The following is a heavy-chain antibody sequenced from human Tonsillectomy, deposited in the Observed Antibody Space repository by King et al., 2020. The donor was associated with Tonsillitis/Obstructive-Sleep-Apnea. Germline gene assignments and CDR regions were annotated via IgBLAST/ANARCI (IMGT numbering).Heavy chain of an antibody. D-gene: IGHD5-18*01. CDR3: TSFVDTGYAAFDI. Sequence: VQLVESGGGLVQPGGSLRLSCAASGFTFSSYWMHWVRQAPGKGLVWVSRINSDGSSTSYADSVKGRFTISRDNAKNTLYLQMNSLRAEDTGVYYCTSFVDTGYAAFDIWGEGPMVTVS. CDR2: INSDGSST. CDR1: GFTFSSYW. J-gene: IGHJ3*02. V-gene: IGHV3-74*01.